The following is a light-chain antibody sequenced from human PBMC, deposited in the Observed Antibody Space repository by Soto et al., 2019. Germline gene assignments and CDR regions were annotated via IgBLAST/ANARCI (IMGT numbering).Light chain of an antibody. J-gene: IGKJ3*01. V-gene: IGKV3-20*01. CDR2: AS. CDR1: QSVSDSY. CDR3: QHYGTSAL. Sequence: EIVLTQSPGTLSLSPGERATLSCRASQSVSDSYLAWYQQKPGQAPRLHIYASSRATGIPDRFSGSGSGTDFTLSISRLEPEDFAVYYCQHYGTSALFGPGTRVDIK.